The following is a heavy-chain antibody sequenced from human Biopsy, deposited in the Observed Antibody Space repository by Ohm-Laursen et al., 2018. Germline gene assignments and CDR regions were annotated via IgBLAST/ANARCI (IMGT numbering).Heavy chain of an antibody. CDR3: AGATSGTSLYDP. CDR1: GASISSAAYH. Sequence: TLSLTCTVSGASISSAAYHWSSIRQLPGKGLEWIGYISHSGSTSYNPSLRSLVTISTDTSTNQFSLKVRSVTAADTAMYYCAGATSGTSLYDPWGQGILVTVSS. J-gene: IGHJ5*02. CDR2: ISHSGST. V-gene: IGHV4-31*01. D-gene: IGHD6-13*01.